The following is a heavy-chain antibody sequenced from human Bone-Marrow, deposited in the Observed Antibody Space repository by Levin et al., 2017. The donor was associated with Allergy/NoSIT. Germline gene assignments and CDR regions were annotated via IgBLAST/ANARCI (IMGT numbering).Heavy chain of an antibody. CDR3: ARDMNKAHYNYGLDV. CDR2: ISSRGTTM. CDR1: GFTLSDYY. D-gene: IGHD1/OR15-1a*01. Sequence: AGGSLRLSCAASGFTLSDYYMSWIRQAPGKGLEWVSYISSRGTTMYLADSVKGRFTISRDNAKNSLSLQMNSLRADDTAVYCCARDMNKAHYNYGLDVWGQGTTVTVSS. V-gene: IGHV3-11*01. J-gene: IGHJ6*02.